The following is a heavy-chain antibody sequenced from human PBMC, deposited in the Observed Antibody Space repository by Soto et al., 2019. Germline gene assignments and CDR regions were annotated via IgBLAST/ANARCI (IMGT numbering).Heavy chain of an antibody. V-gene: IGHV4-59*01. D-gene: IGHD6-19*01. CDR3: ARGRRGIAVADTKNFRPAENYYYGMDV. CDR1: GGSISSYY. Sequence: SETLSLTCTVSGGSISSYYWSWIRQPPGKGLEWIGYIYYSGSTNYNPSLKSRVTISVDTSKNQFSLKLSSVTAADTAVYYCARGRRGIAVADTKNFRPAENYYYGMDVWGQGTTVTVSS. J-gene: IGHJ6*02. CDR2: IYYSGST.